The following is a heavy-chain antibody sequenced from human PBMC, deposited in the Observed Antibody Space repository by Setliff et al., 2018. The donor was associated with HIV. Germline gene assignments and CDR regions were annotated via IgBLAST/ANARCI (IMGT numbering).Heavy chain of an antibody. CDR1: GDTFNSYA. D-gene: IGHD4-17*01. CDR3: ARVIDYGVLYWSYYMDV. CDR2: ISAYNGNT. J-gene: IGHJ6*03. V-gene: IGHV1-18*01. Sequence: GASVKVSCKASGDTFNSYAISWVRQAPGQGLEWMGWISAYNGNTNYPQKLQGRVTMTTDTSTSTAYMELRSLRSDDTAVYYCARVIDYGVLYWSYYMDVWGKGTTVTVSS.